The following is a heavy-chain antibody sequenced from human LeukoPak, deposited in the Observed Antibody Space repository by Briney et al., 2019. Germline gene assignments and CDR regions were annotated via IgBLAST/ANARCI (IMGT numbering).Heavy chain of an antibody. CDR1: GFTFSSYA. Sequence: PGGSLRLSCATSGFTFSSYAMSWVRQAPGKGLEWVSAISGSGGSTYYADSVKGRFTISRDNSKNTLYLQMNSLRAEDTAVYYCAKAAAKLIRGGPDYWGQGTLVTVSS. V-gene: IGHV3-23*01. J-gene: IGHJ4*02. CDR2: ISGSGGST. D-gene: IGHD3-10*01. CDR3: AKAAAKLIRGGPDY.